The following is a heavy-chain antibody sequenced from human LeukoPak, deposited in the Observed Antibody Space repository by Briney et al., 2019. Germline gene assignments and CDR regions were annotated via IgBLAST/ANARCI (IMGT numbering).Heavy chain of an antibody. CDR3: ARRKVVPAAIADY. Sequence: ASVKVSCKVSGYTFSSYYMHWVRQAPGQGLEWMGIINPSGGSTSYAQKFQGRLTMTRDTSTSTVYMELSSLRSEDTAVYYCARRKVVPAAIADYWGQGTLVTVSS. V-gene: IGHV1-46*01. J-gene: IGHJ4*02. CDR1: GYTFSSYY. D-gene: IGHD2-2*01. CDR2: INPSGGST.